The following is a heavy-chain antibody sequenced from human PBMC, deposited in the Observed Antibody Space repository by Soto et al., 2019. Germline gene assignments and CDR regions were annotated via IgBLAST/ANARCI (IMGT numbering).Heavy chain of an antibody. Sequence: QVQLVQSGSEVKKPGASVKVSCKASGYTFSIYGINWVRQAHGQGLEWMGWISTYNGNRDYAQNLQGRVTMTTDTSTSTAYMELMSLRSDDTAVYYCARNGGYGLDVWGQGTTVTVSS. V-gene: IGHV1-18*01. CDR1: GYTFSIYG. CDR3: ARNGGYGLDV. J-gene: IGHJ6*02. CDR2: ISTYNGNR. D-gene: IGHD3-10*01.